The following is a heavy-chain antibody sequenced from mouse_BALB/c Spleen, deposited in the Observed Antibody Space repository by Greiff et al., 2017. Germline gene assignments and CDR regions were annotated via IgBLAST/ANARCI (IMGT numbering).Heavy chain of an antibody. CDR2: IWAGGST. CDR3: ARESPLYYDYDEGFAY. J-gene: IGHJ3*01. CDR1: GFSLTSYG. V-gene: IGHV2-9*02. Sequence: VKVVESGPGLVAPSQSLSITCTVSGFSLTSYGVHWVRQPPGKGLEWLGVIWAGGSTNYNSALMSRLSISKDNSKSQVFLKMNSLQTDDTAMYYCARESPLYYDYDEGFAYWGQGTLVTVSA. D-gene: IGHD2-4*01.